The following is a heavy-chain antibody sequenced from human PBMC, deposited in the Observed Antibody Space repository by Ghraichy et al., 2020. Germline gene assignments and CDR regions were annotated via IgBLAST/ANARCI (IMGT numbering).Heavy chain of an antibody. J-gene: IGHJ4*02. CDR3: ARDQDYYGSGSYYNGIDY. CDR2: INAGNGNT. V-gene: IGHV1-3*01. CDR1: GYTFTSYA. D-gene: IGHD3-10*01. Sequence: ASVKVSCKASGYTFTSYAMHWVRQAPGQRLEWMGWINAGNGNTKYSQKFQGRVTITRDTSASTAYMELSSLRSEDTAVYYCARDQDYYGSGSYYNGIDYWGQGTLVTVSS.